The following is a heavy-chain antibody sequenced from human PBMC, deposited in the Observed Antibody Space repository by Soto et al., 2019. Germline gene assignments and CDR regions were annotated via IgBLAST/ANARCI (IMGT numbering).Heavy chain of an antibody. CDR2: IYSGGST. CDR3: ARDRGYYDSSGYFSYYGMDV. J-gene: IGHJ6*02. Sequence: GGSLRLSCAASGFTVSSNYMSWVRQAPGKGLEWVSVIYSGGSTYYADSVKGRFTISRDNSKNTLYLQMNSLRAEDTAVYYCARDRGYYDSSGYFSYYGMDVWGQGTTVTVSS. CDR1: GFTVSSNY. V-gene: IGHV3-53*01. D-gene: IGHD3-22*01.